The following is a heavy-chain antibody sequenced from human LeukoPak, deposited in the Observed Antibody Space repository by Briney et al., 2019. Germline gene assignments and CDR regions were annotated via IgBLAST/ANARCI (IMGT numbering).Heavy chain of an antibody. J-gene: IGHJ4*02. CDR1: GYTFTGYY. CDR2: INPNSGGT. D-gene: IGHD1-1*01. CDR3: ARPAYNWNVLFDY. V-gene: IGHV1-2*02. Sequence: ASVKVSCKASGYTFTGYYMHWVRQAPGQGLEWMGWINPNSGGTNYAQKFQGRVTMTRDTSISTAYMELSRLRSDDTAVYYCARPAYNWNVLFDYWGQGTLVTVSS.